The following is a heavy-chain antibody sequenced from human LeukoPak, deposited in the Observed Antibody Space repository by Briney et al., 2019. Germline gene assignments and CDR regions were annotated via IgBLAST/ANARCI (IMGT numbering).Heavy chain of an antibody. CDR2: IKSKTDGGTT. D-gene: IGHD3-22*01. Sequence: GGSLRLSCAASGFTFSNAWMSWVRQAPGKGLEWVGRIKSKTDGGTTDYAAPVKGRFTISRDDSKNTLYLQMNSLKTEDTAVYYCTTGSYYYDSSGDFFNYYYYGMDVWGQGTTVTVSS. CDR1: GFTFSNAW. CDR3: TTGSYYYDSSGDFFNYYYYGMDV. J-gene: IGHJ6*02. V-gene: IGHV3-15*01.